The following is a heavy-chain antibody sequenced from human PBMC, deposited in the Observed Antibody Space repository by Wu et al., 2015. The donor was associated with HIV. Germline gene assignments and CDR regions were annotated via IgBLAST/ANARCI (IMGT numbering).Heavy chain of an antibody. D-gene: IGHD4-17*01. Sequence: QVQLVQSGAEVKKPGASVKVSCKASGYTFTSYYMHWVRQAPGQGLEWMGIINPSGGSTSYAQKFQGRVTMTRDTSTSTVYMELSSLRSEDTAVYYCAREVTVTLSGLGMDVWGQGTTVTVSS. CDR3: AREVTVTLSGLGMDV. V-gene: IGHV1-46*01. CDR2: INPSGGST. J-gene: IGHJ6*02. CDR1: GYTFTSYY.